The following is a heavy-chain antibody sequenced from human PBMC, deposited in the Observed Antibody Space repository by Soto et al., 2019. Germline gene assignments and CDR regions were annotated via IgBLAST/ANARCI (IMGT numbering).Heavy chain of an antibody. V-gene: IGHV3-30-3*01. J-gene: IGHJ4*02. Sequence: QVQLVESGGGVVQPGRSLRLSCAASGFTFSSYAMHWVRQATGKGLEWVAVISYDGSNKYYADSVKGRFTISRDNSKHTLYLQMNSLKAEDTAVYYCARGASGRGYWGQGTLVTVSS. D-gene: IGHD2-15*01. CDR1: GFTFSSYA. CDR2: ISYDGSNK. CDR3: ARGASGRGY.